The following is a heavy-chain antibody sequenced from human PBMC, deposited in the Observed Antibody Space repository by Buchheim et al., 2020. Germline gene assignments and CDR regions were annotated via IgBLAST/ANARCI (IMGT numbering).Heavy chain of an antibody. CDR1: GGSFSGYY. CDR2: INHSGST. J-gene: IGHJ4*02. V-gene: IGHV4-34*01. CDR3: ARARSASFRYCSSTSCPDFDY. Sequence: QVQLQQWGAGLLKPSETLSLTCAVYGGSFSGYYWSWIRQPPGKGLEWIGEINHSGSTNYNPSLKSRVTISVEKAQNQLPLKLSSVTAADTAVYYCARARSASFRYCSSTSCPDFDYWGQGTL. D-gene: IGHD2-2*01.